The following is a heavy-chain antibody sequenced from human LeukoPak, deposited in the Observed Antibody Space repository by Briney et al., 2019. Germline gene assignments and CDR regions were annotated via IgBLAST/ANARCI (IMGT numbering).Heavy chain of an antibody. CDR1: GYTFTSYD. V-gene: IGHV1-8*03. J-gene: IGHJ3*02. CDR2: MNPNSGNT. Sequence: ASVKVSCKASGYTFTSYDINWVRQATGQGLEWMGWMNPNSGNTGYAQKFQGRVTITRNTSISTVYMELSSLRSEDTAVYYCANQPPDAVGATQAAFDIWGQGTMVTVSS. CDR3: ANQPPDAVGATQAAFDI. D-gene: IGHD1-26*01.